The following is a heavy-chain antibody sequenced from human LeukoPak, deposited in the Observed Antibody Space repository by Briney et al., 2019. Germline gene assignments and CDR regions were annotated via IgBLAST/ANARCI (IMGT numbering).Heavy chain of an antibody. Sequence: PGGSLRFSCEASRFSMSVYWMSWVRQAPGKGLEWVGNIKQDGSERNYVDSVKGRFTISRDNAKKSLYLQINSLRAEDTAVYYCARDWGAYYHFFDYWGQGTLVTVSS. V-gene: IGHV3-7*01. D-gene: IGHD3-22*01. CDR1: RFSMSVYW. J-gene: IGHJ4*02. CDR2: IKQDGSER. CDR3: ARDWGAYYHFFDY.